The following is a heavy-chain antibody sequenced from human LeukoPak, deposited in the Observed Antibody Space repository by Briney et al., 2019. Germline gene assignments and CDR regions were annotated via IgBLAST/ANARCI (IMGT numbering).Heavy chain of an antibody. CDR1: GFTFSSYG. CDR3: ARVSTSIRDYGSFYYFDY. Sequence: PGGSLRLSCAASGFTFSSYGMHWVRQAPGKGLEWVAFIRYDGSNKYYADSVKGRFTISRDNAKNSLYLQMNSLRAEDTALYYCARVSTSIRDYGSFYYFDYWGQGTLVTVSS. V-gene: IGHV3-30*02. CDR2: IRYDGSNK. J-gene: IGHJ4*02. D-gene: IGHD4-17*01.